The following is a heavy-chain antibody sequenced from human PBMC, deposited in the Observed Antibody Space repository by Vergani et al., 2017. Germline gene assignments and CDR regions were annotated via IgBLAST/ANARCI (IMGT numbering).Heavy chain of an antibody. V-gene: IGHV5-51*01. CDR3: ARHRGWGLVVVAATPWYYYYGMDV. CDR1: GYSFTSYW. Sequence: EVQLVQSGAEVKKPGESLKISCKGSGYSFTSYWIGWVRQMPGKGLEWMGIIYPGDSPTRYRPSFQGQVTISADKSISTAYLQWSSLKAADTAMYYCARHRGWGLVVVAATPWYYYYGMDVWGQGTTVTVSS. J-gene: IGHJ6*02. CDR2: IYPGDSPT. D-gene: IGHD2-15*01.